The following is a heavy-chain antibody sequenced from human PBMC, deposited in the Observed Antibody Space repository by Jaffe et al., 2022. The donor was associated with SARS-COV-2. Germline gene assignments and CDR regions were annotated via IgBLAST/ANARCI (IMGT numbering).Heavy chain of an antibody. V-gene: IGHV4-34*01. CDR2: INHSGST. D-gene: IGHD2-15*01. J-gene: IGHJ3*02. CDR1: GGSFSGYY. CDR3: ARGRVVAATWGAFDI. Sequence: QVQLQQWGAGLLKPSETLSLTCAVYGGSFSGYYWSWIRQPPGKGLEWIGEINHSGSTNYNPSLKSRVTISVDTSKNQFSLKLSSVTAADTAVYYCARGRVVAATWGAFDIWGQGTMVTVSS.